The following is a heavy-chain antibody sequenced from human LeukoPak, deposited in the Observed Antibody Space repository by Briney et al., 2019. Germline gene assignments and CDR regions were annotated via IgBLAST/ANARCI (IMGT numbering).Heavy chain of an antibody. J-gene: IGHJ6*02. Sequence: VASVKVSCKASGYTFTGYYMHWVRQAPGQGLEWMGWINPNSGGTNYAQKFQGRVTMTRDTSISTAYMELSRLRSDDTAVYYCAREPYSGYDSISYPDGMDVWGQGTTVTVSS. V-gene: IGHV1-2*02. CDR1: GYTFTGYY. D-gene: IGHD5-12*01. CDR3: AREPYSGYDSISYPDGMDV. CDR2: INPNSGGT.